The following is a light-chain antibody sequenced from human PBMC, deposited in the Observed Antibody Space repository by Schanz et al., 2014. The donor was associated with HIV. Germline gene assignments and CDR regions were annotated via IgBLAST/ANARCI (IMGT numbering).Light chain of an antibody. CDR3: QQYGSLPIT. J-gene: IGKJ5*01. Sequence: EILMTQSPATLSVSPGERATLSCRASQSLSSNLAWYQQKPGQAPRLLIYGASTRATGIPDRFSGSGSGTAFTLTINRLEPEDFAVFYCQQYGSLPITFGQGTRLEIK. V-gene: IGKV3D-15*01. CDR1: QSLSSN. CDR2: GAS.